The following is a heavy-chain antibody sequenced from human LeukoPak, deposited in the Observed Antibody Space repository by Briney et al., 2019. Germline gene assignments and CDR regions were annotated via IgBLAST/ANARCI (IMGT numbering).Heavy chain of an antibody. CDR2: IGTTGDT. V-gene: IGHV3-13*01. CDR3: ARAVAAARGVNYFDY. J-gene: IGHJ4*02. D-gene: IGHD3-10*01. Sequence: GGSLRLSCAASGFTFSRYDMHWVRQVTRKYLEWVSAIGTTGDTYYPGPVKGRFTISRENAKNSLYLQMNSLRAGDTAVYYCARAVAAARGVNYFDYWGQGTLVTVSS. CDR1: GFTFSRYD.